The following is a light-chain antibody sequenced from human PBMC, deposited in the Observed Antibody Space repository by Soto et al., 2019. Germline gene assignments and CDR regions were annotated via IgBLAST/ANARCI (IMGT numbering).Light chain of an antibody. J-gene: IGKJ4*01. Sequence: EIVLTQSPGTLSLSPGQKATLSCRASQSVSNNYLAWYQQKPGQAPRLLISGASSSATGIPDRFNGSGSWTDVTLTISRLEPEDFAVYYCQQYGSYPLTFGGGTKVEIK. CDR1: QSVSNNY. V-gene: IGKV3-20*01. CDR2: GAS. CDR3: QQYGSYPLT.